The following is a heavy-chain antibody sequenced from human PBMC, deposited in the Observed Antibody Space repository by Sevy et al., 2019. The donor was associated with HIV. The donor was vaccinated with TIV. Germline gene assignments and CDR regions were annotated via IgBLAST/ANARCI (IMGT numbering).Heavy chain of an antibody. CDR1: GLTLTTTG. D-gene: IGHD3-16*01. CDR2: VTSDGTT. V-gene: IGHV3-23*01. Sequence: GGSLSLSCAASGLTLTTTGMSWVRQAPGKGLEWVAGVTSDGTTYYADSVRDRFTVSRDNSKNPLYLQLNSLRADDTAVFYCAGGDTTMITDLDYWGQGTLVTVSS. J-gene: IGHJ4*02. CDR3: AGGDTTMITDLDY.